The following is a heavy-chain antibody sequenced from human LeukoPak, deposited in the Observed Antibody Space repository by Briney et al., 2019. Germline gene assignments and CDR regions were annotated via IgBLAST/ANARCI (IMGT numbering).Heavy chain of an antibody. Sequence: PGGSLRLSCAASGFTFSNYGMNWVRQAPGKGLEWLSGISPRGGGTYYADSVKGRFTISRDNAKNSLYLQMNSLRAEDTAVYYCARDLLQVAAAAGSLPEGSWGQGTLVTVSS. CDR1: GFTFSNYG. CDR2: ISPRGGGT. V-gene: IGHV3-21*01. D-gene: IGHD6-13*01. CDR3: ARDLLQVAAAAGSLPEGS. J-gene: IGHJ5*02.